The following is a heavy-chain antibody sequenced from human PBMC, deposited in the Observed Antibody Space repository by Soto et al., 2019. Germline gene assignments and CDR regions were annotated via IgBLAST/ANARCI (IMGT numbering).Heavy chain of an antibody. CDR2: INPTRGGT. J-gene: IGHJ4*02. D-gene: IGHD4-17*01. CDR1: GYTFAAYY. CDR3: ARDPDYGYYGGYFFDS. Sequence: QVQLVQSGAEVKKPGSSVKVSCKTSGYTFAAYYIHWIRQAPGQGLERMGWINPTRGGTDYAQNFQDRVTMTRDTSISTAYMELRRLNSDATAVYYCARDPDYGYYGGYFFDSWGQGTPVTVSS. V-gene: IGHV1-2*02.